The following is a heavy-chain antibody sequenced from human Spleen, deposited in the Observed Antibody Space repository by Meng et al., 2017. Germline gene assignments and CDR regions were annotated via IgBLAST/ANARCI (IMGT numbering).Heavy chain of an antibody. Sequence: EVQLVESGGGSVKPGGSLRLSCAASGFTFSTNSMNWVRQAPGKGLEWVSSISSNGRYIYADSVKGRFTISRDNAKKSLYLQMNSLRAEDTAVYYCASRSGYSGYGFDYWGQGTLVTVSS. CDR1: GFTFSTNS. CDR3: ASRSGYSGYGFDY. J-gene: IGHJ4*02. V-gene: IGHV3-21*01. CDR2: ISSNGRYI. D-gene: IGHD5-12*01.